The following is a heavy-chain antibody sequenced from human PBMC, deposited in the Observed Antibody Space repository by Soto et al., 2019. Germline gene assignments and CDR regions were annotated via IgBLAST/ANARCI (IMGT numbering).Heavy chain of an antibody. CDR2: INPSGGST. D-gene: IGHD6-13*01. J-gene: IGHJ6*04. CDR3: ARGIAAAAARGMDV. V-gene: IGHV1-2*04. Sequence: ASVKVSCKASGYTLTSYGISWVRQAPGQGLEWMGIINPSGGSTSYAQKFQGWVTMTRDTSISTAYMELSRLRSDDTAVYYCARGIAAAAARGMDVWGEGTTVTVSS. CDR1: GYTLTSYG.